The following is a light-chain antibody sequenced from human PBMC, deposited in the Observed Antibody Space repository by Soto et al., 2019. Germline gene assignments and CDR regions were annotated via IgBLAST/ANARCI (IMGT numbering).Light chain of an antibody. CDR1: QSISSY. V-gene: IGKV1-39*01. CDR2: AAS. Sequence: DIQMTQSPSSLSASVGDRVTITCRASQSISSYLNWYQQKPGKAPKLLIYAASSLQSGVPSRFSGSGSGTDFTLTISSLQPEDFATYYCEQCYSTPRTFVQVT. J-gene: IGKJ1*01. CDR3: EQCYSTPRT.